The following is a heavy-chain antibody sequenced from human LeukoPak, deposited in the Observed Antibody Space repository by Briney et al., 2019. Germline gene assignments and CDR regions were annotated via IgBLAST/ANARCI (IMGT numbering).Heavy chain of an antibody. Sequence: GGSLRLSCAASGFTFSSYGMHWVRQAPGKGLEWVAFIRYDGSNKYYADSVKGRFTISRDNSKNTLYLQMNSLRAEDTAVYYCAKDRLDIVLMVHAPYFDYWGQGTLVTVSS. CDR3: AKDRLDIVLMVHAPYFDY. CDR2: IRYDGSNK. D-gene: IGHD2-8*01. V-gene: IGHV3-30*02. CDR1: GFTFSSYG. J-gene: IGHJ4*02.